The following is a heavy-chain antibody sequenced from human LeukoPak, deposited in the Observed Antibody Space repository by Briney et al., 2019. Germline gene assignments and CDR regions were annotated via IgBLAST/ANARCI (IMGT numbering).Heavy chain of an antibody. CDR3: ARGRIQLWFGPGRWFDP. Sequence: PSETLSLTCAVYGGSFSGYYWSWIRQPPGKGLEWIGEINHSGSTNYNPSLKSRVTISVDTSKSQFSLKLGSVTAADTAVYYCARGRIQLWFGPGRWFDPWGQGTLVTVSS. V-gene: IGHV4-34*01. CDR1: GGSFSGYY. D-gene: IGHD5-18*01. J-gene: IGHJ5*02. CDR2: INHSGST.